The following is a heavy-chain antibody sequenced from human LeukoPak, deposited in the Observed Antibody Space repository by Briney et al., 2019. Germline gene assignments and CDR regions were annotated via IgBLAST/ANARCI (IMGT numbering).Heavy chain of an antibody. J-gene: IGHJ4*02. CDR2: ISGSGGST. CDR1: GFTFSSYA. V-gene: IGHV3-23*01. CDR3: AKDRVEGVRGVYYFDY. Sequence: GGSLRLSCAASGFTFSSYAMSWVRQAPGKGLEWVSAISGSGGSTYYADSVKGRFTTSRDSSKNTLYLQMNSLRAEDTAVYYCAKDRVEGVRGVYYFDYWGQGTLVTVSS. D-gene: IGHD3-10*01.